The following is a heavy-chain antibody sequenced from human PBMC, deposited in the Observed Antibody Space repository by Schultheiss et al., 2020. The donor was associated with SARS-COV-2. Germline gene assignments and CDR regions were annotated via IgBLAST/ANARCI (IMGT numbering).Heavy chain of an antibody. CDR3: ARSDEYSGYAY. D-gene: IGHD5-12*01. CDR2: INHSGST. Sequence: SETLSLTCTVSGGSTSSSNYYWDWIRQPPGKGLEWIGEINHSGSTYYNPSLKSRVTISVDTSKNQFSLKLSSVTAADTAVYYCARSDEYSGYAYWGQGTLVTVSS. J-gene: IGHJ4*02. CDR1: GGSTSSSNYY. V-gene: IGHV4-39*07.